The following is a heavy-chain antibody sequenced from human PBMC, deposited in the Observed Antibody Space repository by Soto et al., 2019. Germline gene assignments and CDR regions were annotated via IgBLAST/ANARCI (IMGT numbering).Heavy chain of an antibody. D-gene: IGHD2-15*01. V-gene: IGHV4-39*01. J-gene: IGHJ3*01. CDR1: GGSISSRDYS. CDR2: FYYSGST. CDR3: ARKIGYCNGGRCHGHYALDV. Sequence: SETLSLTCTVSGGSISSRDYSWGWIRQPPGKRLEWIGTFYYSGSTNYNPSLKSRVFISVDTSHNQFSLKLSFVAAADTAMYYCARKIGYCNGGRCHGHYALDVWGQGTMVS.